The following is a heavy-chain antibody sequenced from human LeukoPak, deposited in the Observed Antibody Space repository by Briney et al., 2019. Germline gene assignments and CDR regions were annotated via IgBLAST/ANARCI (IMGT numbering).Heavy chain of an antibody. D-gene: IGHD2-2*01. CDR1: GYTFTSYD. V-gene: IGHV1-8*01. J-gene: IGHJ4*02. Sequence: ASVKVSCKASGYTFTSYDINWVRQATGQGLEWMGWMNPNSGNTGYAQKFQGRVTMTRNTSISTAYMELSSLRSEDTAVYYCARYWAAAPPYHFDYWGQGTLVTVSS. CDR2: MNPNSGNT. CDR3: ARYWAAAPPYHFDY.